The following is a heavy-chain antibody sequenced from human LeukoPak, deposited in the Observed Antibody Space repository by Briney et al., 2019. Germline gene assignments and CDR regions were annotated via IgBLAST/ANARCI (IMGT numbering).Heavy chain of an antibody. Sequence: PSETLSLTCTVSGGSISGYYWNRIRQAPGKGLEWIGYIYYNGNTNYNPSLKGRVTMSIDTSKNQVSLNVTSATAADTAVYYCARWNNDYYHFDYWGQGTLVTVSS. J-gene: IGHJ4*02. V-gene: IGHV4-59*01. CDR1: GGSISGYY. CDR2: IYYNGNT. CDR3: ARWNNDYYHFDY. D-gene: IGHD3-16*01.